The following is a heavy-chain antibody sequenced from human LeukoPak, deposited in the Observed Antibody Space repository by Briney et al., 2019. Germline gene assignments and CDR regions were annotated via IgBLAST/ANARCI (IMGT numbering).Heavy chain of an antibody. J-gene: IGHJ6*02. CDR2: ISGRGDSA. D-gene: IGHD4-17*01. Sequence: GGSLRLSCAASGFTFSSYAMSWVRQAPGKGLEWVSGISGRGDSANYADSVKGRFTIARDNSKNTLYLQMNSLRAEDTAVYYCAKGYGLYYYYGMDVWSQGTTVTVSS. CDR1: GFTFSSYA. V-gene: IGHV3-23*01. CDR3: AKGYGLYYYYGMDV.